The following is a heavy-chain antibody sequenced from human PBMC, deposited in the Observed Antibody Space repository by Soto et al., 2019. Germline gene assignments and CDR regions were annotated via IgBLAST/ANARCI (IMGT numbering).Heavy chain of an antibody. D-gene: IGHD3-22*01. CDR3: ARAPMVLTRSYFDS. CDR2: ISSSGNT. CDR1: DGSISKFY. Sequence: SETLSLTCTVSDGSISKFYWSWIRQPPGKGLEWIGYISSSGNTNYNPSLKSRVSISVDTSKNQFSLNLTSVTAADTAVYYCARAPMVLTRSYFDSWGQGTPVTVS. V-gene: IGHV4-59*01. J-gene: IGHJ4*02.